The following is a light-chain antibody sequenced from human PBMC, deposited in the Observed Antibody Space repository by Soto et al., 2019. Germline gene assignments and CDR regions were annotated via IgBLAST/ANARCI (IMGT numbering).Light chain of an antibody. V-gene: IGKV3-20*01. Sequence: EIVLTQSPGTLSLSPGERATLSFRASQNIDGNFLVWHQQKPGQAPRLLINAAFTRATGIPDRFSGSGSGTEFTLTISSLQPDDFATYYCQHYNSYSEAFGQGTKVDIK. CDR2: AAF. J-gene: IGKJ1*01. CDR3: QHYNSYSEA. CDR1: QNIDGNF.